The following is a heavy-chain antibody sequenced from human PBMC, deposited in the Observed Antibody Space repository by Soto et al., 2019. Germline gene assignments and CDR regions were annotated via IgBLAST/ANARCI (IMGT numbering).Heavy chain of an antibody. CDR3: AKDKAAGLENDAFDV. D-gene: IGHD6-13*01. J-gene: IGHJ3*01. CDR2: ISGSGGAS. CDR1: GFTFSSYA. Sequence: EVQLLESGGGWVHPGGSLGLSCAASGFTFSSYAMSWVRQAPGKGLEWVSGISGSGGASNHADSVKGRFTISRDSSKNTLYLQMNSLKVEDTAVYYCAKDKAAGLENDAFDVWGQGTMVIVSS. V-gene: IGHV3-23*01.